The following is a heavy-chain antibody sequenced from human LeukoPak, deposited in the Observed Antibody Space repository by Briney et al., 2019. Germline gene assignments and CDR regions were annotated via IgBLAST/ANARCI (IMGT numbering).Heavy chain of an antibody. CDR2: ISGSGGST. D-gene: IGHD2-2*01. J-gene: IGHJ6*04. V-gene: IGHV3-23*01. CDR1: GFTFSSYA. Sequence: GGSLRLSCAASGFTFSSYAMRWVRQAPGKGLEWVSAISGSGGSTYYADSVKGRFTISRDNSKNTLYLQMNSLRAEDTAVYYCAKTPSLGYCSSTSCYGGYGMDVWGKGTTVTVSS. CDR3: AKTPSLGYCSSTSCYGGYGMDV.